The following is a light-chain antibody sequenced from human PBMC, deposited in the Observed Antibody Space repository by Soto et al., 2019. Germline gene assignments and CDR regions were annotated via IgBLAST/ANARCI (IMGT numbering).Light chain of an antibody. Sequence: QSALTQPASVSGSPGQSITISCTGTSSDVGGYNYVSWYQQHPGKAPKLMIYDVSNRPSGVSNRFSGSKSGNTASLTISGLQAEDDADYYCSSYTGSSVVFRGGTQVTVL. CDR1: SSDVGGYNY. J-gene: IGLJ2*01. CDR3: SSYTGSSVV. V-gene: IGLV2-14*01. CDR2: DVS.